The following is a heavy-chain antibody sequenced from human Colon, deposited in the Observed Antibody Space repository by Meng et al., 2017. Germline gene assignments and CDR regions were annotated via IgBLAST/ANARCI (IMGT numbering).Heavy chain of an antibody. CDR2: ISTSSSYI. Sequence: VRLVESGGGLVKHGGSLRLSCAASGFTFSSYSMNWVRQAPGKGLEWVSSISTSSSYIYYADSVKGRFTISRDDAKNSLYLQMNSLRAEDTAVYYCARELQLGYWGQGTLVTVSS. CDR3: ARELQLGY. D-gene: IGHD5-24*01. J-gene: IGHJ4*02. V-gene: IGHV3-21*01. CDR1: GFTFSSYS.